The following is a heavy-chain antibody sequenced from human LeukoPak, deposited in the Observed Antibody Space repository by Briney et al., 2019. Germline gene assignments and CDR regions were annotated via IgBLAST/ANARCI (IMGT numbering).Heavy chain of an antibody. J-gene: IGHJ4*02. CDR1: GFTVSSNC. V-gene: IGHV3-53*01. CDR2: LYSGGNT. Sequence: RRSLRLSCAASGFTVSSNCMSWVRQAPRKGLEWVSVLYSGGNTYYADSVKGRLTISRDNSKNTLYLQMNSLRAEDTAMYYWAKCYGDYVRYLDYWGQGTLVTVSS. D-gene: IGHD4-17*01. CDR3: AKCYGDYVRYLDY.